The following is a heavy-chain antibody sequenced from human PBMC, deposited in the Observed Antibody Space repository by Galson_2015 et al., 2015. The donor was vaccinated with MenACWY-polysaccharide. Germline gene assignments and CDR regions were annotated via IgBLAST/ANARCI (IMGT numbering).Heavy chain of an antibody. V-gene: IGHV3-23*01. D-gene: IGHD2-21*01. CDR3: ANLPLTFSGGDC. CDR2: IGGGASDT. J-gene: IGHJ4*02. CDR1: GFTFRNYA. Sequence: SLRLSCAASGFTFRNYAMSWVRQAPGKGLEWVSTIGGGASDTYYADSVKGRFTISRDNSKNTLYLQMNSLRAEDTAVYYCANLPLTFSGGDCWGQGTLVTVAS.